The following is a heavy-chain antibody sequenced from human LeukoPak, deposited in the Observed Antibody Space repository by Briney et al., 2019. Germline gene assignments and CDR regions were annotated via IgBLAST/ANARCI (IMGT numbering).Heavy chain of an antibody. D-gene: IGHD2-8*01. Sequence: QPGGSLRLSCAASGFTFDDYGMSWVRQAPGKGLEWVSGINWNGGSTGYADSVKGRFTISRDNSKNTLSLQMISLRTEDTAMYYCAKSLYPDAFDIWGPGTMVTVS. CDR1: GFTFDDYG. J-gene: IGHJ3*02. V-gene: IGHV3-20*04. CDR2: INWNGGST. CDR3: AKSLYPDAFDI.